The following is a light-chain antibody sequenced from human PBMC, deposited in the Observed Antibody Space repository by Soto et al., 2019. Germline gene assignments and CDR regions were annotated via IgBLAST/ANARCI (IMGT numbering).Light chain of an antibody. V-gene: IGKV3-15*01. CDR2: GAS. CDR1: QSVSSN. Sequence: EIVMTQSPDTLSVSPGERATLSCRASQSVSSNLAWYLQKPGQAPRLLIYGASTRATGIPARFSGSGSGTEFTLTISSLQSEDFEVYYCQRYNNWPRTFGQGTKV. J-gene: IGKJ1*01. CDR3: QRYNNWPRT.